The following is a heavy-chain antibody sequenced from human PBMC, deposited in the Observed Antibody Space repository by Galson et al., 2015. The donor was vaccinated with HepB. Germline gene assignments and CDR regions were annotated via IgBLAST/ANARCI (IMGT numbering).Heavy chain of an antibody. J-gene: IGHJ5*02. CDR3: AIHVRSYCTNTSCPVGTWFDP. V-gene: IGHV5-51*01. Sequence: QSGAEVKKPGESLKISCKGSGYSFTGYWIGWVRQMPGKGLEWMGIIYPGDSDTRYSPSFQGQVTISADKSISTAYLQWSSVKASDTAMYYCAIHVRSYCTNTSCPVGTWFDPWGQGTLVTVSS. CDR1: GYSFTGYW. CDR2: IYPGDSDT. D-gene: IGHD2-2*01.